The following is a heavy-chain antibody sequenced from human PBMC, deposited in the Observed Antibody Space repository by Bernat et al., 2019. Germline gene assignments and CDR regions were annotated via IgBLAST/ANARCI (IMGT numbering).Heavy chain of an antibody. CDR1: GGTFSSYA. D-gene: IGHD3-10*01. CDR2: IIPIFGTA. V-gene: IGHV1-69*06. CDR3: ERVPNPGGYGSGKEDYYYMDV. Sequence: QVQLVQSGAEVKKPGSSVKVSCKASGGTFSSYAISWVRQAPGQGLEWMGGIIPIFGTANYAQKFQGRVTITADKSTSTAYMELSSLRSEDTAVYYCERVPNPGGYGSGKEDYYYMDVWGKGTTVTVSS. J-gene: IGHJ6*03.